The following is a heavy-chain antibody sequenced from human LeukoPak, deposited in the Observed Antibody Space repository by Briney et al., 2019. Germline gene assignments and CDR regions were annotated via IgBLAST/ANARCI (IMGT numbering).Heavy chain of an antibody. CDR1: GGTFSSYA. CDR3: ARDRAGPPDPFDP. J-gene: IGHJ5*02. Sequence: ASVKVSCKASGGTFSSYAISWVRQAPGQGLEWMGRIIPIFGTANYAQKFQGRVTITTDESTSTAYMELSSLRSEDTAVYYCARDRAGPPDPFDPWGQGTLVTVSS. V-gene: IGHV1-69*05. CDR2: IIPIFGTA. D-gene: IGHD1-14*01.